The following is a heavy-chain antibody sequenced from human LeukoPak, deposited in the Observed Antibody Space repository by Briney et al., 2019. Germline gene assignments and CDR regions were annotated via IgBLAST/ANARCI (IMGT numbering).Heavy chain of an antibody. CDR2: IYYSGST. Sequence: PSETLSLTCTVSGGSISGYYWSWIRQPPGKGLEWTGYIYYSGSTNYNPSLKSRITISVDTSNNHFSLKLSSVTAADTAVYFCARHILGGFDPWGQGTLVTVSS. J-gene: IGHJ5*02. CDR3: ARHILGGFDP. V-gene: IGHV4-59*08. D-gene: IGHD3-10*01. CDR1: GGSISGYY.